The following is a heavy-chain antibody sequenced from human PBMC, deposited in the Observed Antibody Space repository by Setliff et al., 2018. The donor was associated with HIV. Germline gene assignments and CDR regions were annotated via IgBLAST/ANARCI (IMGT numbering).Heavy chain of an antibody. J-gene: IGHJ6*02. V-gene: IGHV1-18*01. CDR3: ARGYSIASSYYYGMDA. CDR1: GYTFTSYG. CDR2: ISGYNGNT. Sequence: ASVKVSCKASGYTFTSYGISWVRQAPGQGLEWMGWISGYNGNTNYAQKLQGRVTMTTDTSTSTAYMELRSLRSDDTAVYYCARGYSIASSYYYGMDAWGQGPTATAP. D-gene: IGHD6-6*01.